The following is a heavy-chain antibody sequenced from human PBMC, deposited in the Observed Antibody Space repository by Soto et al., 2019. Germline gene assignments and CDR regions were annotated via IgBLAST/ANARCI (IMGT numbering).Heavy chain of an antibody. CDR1: GYTFTGYY. CDR2: INPNSGGT. Sequence: QVQLVQSGAEVKKPGASVKVSCKASGYTFTGYYMHWVRQAPGQGLEWMGWINPNSGGTNYAQKFQGWVTMTRDTSISTAYMELSRLRSDDTAVYYCGRAHCGGDCYSGVDYWGQGTLVTVSS. J-gene: IGHJ4*02. CDR3: GRAHCGGDCYSGVDY. V-gene: IGHV1-2*04. D-gene: IGHD2-21*02.